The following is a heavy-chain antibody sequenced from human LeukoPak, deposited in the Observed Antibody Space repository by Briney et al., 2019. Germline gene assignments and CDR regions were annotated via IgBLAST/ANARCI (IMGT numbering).Heavy chain of an antibody. J-gene: IGHJ4*02. CDR3: ARLTRLSTSPDRYYLDY. CDR2: SYTSGGT. D-gene: IGHD6-6*01. CDR1: GDCISSYY. V-gene: IGHV4-4*09. Sequence: PSETLSLTCTVSGDCISSYYWSWIRQPPGKGLEWIGYSYTSGGTNYIPSLKGRVTISIDTSKNQFSLKLSSVTAADSAVYYCARLTRLSTSPDRYYLDYWGQGTLVTVSS.